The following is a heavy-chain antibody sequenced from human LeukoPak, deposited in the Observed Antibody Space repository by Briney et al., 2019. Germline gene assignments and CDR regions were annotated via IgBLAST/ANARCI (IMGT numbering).Heavy chain of an antibody. CDR1: GYTFSSYG. V-gene: IGHV1-18*01. CDR2: ISAYNGNT. CDR3: ARRVPYDSGNYYNPLGY. Sequence: VSVRVSCEASGYTFSSYGISWVRQAPGQGLEWMGWISAYNGNTNYAQKLQGRVTMTRDTSTSTVYMELSSLRSEDTAVYYCARRVPYDSGNYYNPLGYWGQGTLVTVSS. D-gene: IGHD3-10*01. J-gene: IGHJ4*02.